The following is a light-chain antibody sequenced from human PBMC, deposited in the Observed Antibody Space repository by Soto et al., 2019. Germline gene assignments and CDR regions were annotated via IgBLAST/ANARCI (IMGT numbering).Light chain of an antibody. CDR3: MQGIQWPYT. CDR1: QSLVDSDGNTF. J-gene: IGKJ2*01. Sequence: DIVMTQSPFSLPVTLGQPASISCRSSQSLVDSDGNTFLNWFQQRPGQSPRRLIHKVSDRDSGVPDRFSGSGSGTDFTLRISRVEAEDFGFYYCMQGIQWPYTVGQGTKV. CDR2: KVS. V-gene: IGKV2-30*01.